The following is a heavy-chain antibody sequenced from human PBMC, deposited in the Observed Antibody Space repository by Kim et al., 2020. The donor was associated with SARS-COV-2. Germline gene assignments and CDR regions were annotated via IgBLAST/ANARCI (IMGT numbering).Heavy chain of an antibody. Sequence: VGSLRLSCAASGFTFRSSAMHWVRQAPGKGLEWVAGISYTRSNKSHAYSVQVLCTISIAPAKNTLTLQMHSLNPQATATYYSSNTRVLGDPWGYGTLVTV. D-gene: IGHD3-10*02. V-gene: IGHV3-30*18. J-gene: IGHJ5*02. CDR2: ISYTRSNK. CDR1: GFTFRSSA. CDR3: SNTRVLGDP.